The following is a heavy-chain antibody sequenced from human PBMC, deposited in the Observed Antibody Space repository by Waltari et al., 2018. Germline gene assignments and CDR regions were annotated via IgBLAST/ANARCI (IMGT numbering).Heavy chain of an antibody. CDR3: ARLAPKTYRSPVPGRDYYYGLDV. CDR1: GFTYSNHW. J-gene: IGHJ6*02. CDR2: YNGDCSTS. D-gene: IGHD6-13*01. V-gene: IGHV3-74*01. Sequence: EEQLVESGGGLVQPGDSLRLSCAASGFTYSNHWMHWVRQVPGKGLVCVVLYNGDCSTSNYGDAVKGRFTISRDNTKRTLYLQMKRFRVEDTAVYYCARLAPKTYRSPVPGRDYYYGLDVWGQGTTVTVSS.